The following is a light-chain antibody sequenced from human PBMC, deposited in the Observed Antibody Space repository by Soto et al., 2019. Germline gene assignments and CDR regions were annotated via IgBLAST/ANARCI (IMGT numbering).Light chain of an antibody. CDR3: QQYNNWPPIT. CDR1: QSVSSS. Sequence: EIVLTPSPGTLSLSPVERATLSCRASQSVSSSLAWYQQKPGQAPRLLIYGASTRATGIPARFSGSGSGTEFTLTISSLQSEDFAVYYCQQYNNWPPITFGQGTRLEIK. CDR2: GAS. V-gene: IGKV3-15*01. J-gene: IGKJ5*01.